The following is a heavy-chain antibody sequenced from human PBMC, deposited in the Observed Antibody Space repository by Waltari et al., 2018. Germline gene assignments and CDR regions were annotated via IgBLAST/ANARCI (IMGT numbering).Heavy chain of an antibody. Sequence: QVQLVQSGAEVKKPGASVKVSCKASGYTLTGYYMNWVRQAPGQGLEWMGRINPNSRGTHDAQKFQGRVTMTRDTSISTAYMELSRLRSDDTAVYYCARATVEGAFDIWGQGTMVTVSS. J-gene: IGHJ3*02. CDR1: GYTLTGYY. CDR3: ARATVEGAFDI. D-gene: IGHD4-17*01. CDR2: INPNSRGT. V-gene: IGHV1-2*06.